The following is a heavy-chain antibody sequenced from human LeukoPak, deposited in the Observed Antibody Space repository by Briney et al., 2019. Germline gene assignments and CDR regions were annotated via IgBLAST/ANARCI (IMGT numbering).Heavy chain of an antibody. D-gene: IGHD3-22*01. J-gene: IGHJ3*02. V-gene: IGHV3-7*01. CDR2: IKKDGSEK. Sequence: GGSLRPSCAAAGFTFSSYWMAWVRQAPGKGLEWVGNIKKDGSEKNYVDSVKGRFTMSRDNAKNLLYLQMSSLRAEDTAVYCCSNYYDRSGYYAFDTWGQGTMVTVSS. CDR1: GFTFSSYW. CDR3: SNYYDRSGYYAFDT.